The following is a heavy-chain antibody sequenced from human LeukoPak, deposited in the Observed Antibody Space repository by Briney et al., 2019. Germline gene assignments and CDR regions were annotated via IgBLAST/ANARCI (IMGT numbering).Heavy chain of an antibody. Sequence: ASVKVSCTASGYTFTSYGISWVRQAPGQGPEWMGWISAYNGNTNYAQKLQGRVTMTTDTSTSTAYMELRSLRSDDTAVYYCARGCRSYYGSGSCLSYWGQGTLVTVSS. J-gene: IGHJ4*02. CDR1: GYTFTSYG. V-gene: IGHV1-18*01. D-gene: IGHD3-10*01. CDR2: ISAYNGNT. CDR3: ARGCRSYYGSGSCLSY.